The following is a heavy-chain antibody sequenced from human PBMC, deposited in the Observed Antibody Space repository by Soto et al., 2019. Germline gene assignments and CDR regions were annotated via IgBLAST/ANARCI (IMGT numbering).Heavy chain of an antibody. D-gene: IGHD3-10*01. CDR1: GFGFTFSNYY. J-gene: IGHJ5*01. Sequence: EVQLVECGGGLVRPGGSLSLSCAASGFGFTFSNYYMNWIRQAPGKGLEWVSSISSSGHMTFYAPSVNGRFTISRDNGKNSLYLQMNSLRAEDTGVYFCAGTYGSADSWGPLTLVTVSS. CDR3: AGTYGSADS. CDR2: ISSSGHMT. V-gene: IGHV3-21*01.